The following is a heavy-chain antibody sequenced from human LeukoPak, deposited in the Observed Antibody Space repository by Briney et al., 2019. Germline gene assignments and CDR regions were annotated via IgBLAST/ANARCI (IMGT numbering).Heavy chain of an antibody. CDR1: GFALSSYW. CDR2: IKQDGSEK. J-gene: IGHJ3*02. V-gene: IGHV3-7*01. CDR3: ARDSGKTSDAFDI. Sequence: PGGSLRLSCPASGFALSSYWISSVRHPPGRGLGWLANIKQDGSEKYYVDSLKGRFTISRDNAKNSLYLQMNSLRAEDTAVYYCARDSGKTSDAFDIWGQGTMVTVSS.